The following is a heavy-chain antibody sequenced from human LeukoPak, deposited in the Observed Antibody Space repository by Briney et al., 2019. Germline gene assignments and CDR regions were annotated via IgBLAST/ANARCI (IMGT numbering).Heavy chain of an antibody. D-gene: IGHD4-23*01. CDR1: RFTFTSSA. CDR2: ISHSGDST. V-gene: IGHV3-23*01. Sequence: GGSLSLSCAASRFTFTSSAMGWVRQAPRNGLEWVSDISHSGDSTYFADSVKVRFTISRDNSKNTLYLHMNSLRAEDTAVYYCAKDRRSSGNSLLLDRWGRGALVTASS. J-gene: IGHJ5*02. CDR3: AKDRRSSGNSLLLDR.